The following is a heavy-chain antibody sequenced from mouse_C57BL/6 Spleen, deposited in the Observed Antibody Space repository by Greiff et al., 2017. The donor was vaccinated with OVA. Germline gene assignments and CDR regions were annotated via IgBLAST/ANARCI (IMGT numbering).Heavy chain of an antibody. J-gene: IGHJ4*01. CDR2: IDPSDSYT. Sequence: VQLQQPGAELVMPGASVKLSCKASGYTFTSYWMHWVKQRPGQGLEWIGEIDPSDSYTNYNQKFKGKSTLTVDKSSSTAYMQLSSLTSEDSAVYYCARIYYDYDGTLYYAMDYWGQGTSVTVSS. CDR3: ARIYYDYDGTLYYAMDY. CDR1: GYTFTSYW. D-gene: IGHD2-4*01. V-gene: IGHV1-69*01.